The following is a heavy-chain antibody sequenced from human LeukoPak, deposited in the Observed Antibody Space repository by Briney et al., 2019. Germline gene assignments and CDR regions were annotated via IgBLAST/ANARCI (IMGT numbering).Heavy chain of an antibody. CDR1: GFTFSSYA. J-gene: IGHJ4*02. V-gene: IGHV3-23*01. D-gene: IGHD5-24*01. CDR2: IAGSGDST. Sequence: QPGGSLRLSCASSGFTFSSYAMTWVRQAPGKELEGVSTIAGSGDSTYYADSVKGRVSISRDNSKTTLYLQMNTLRGEDTAIYYCARGDGNSPAVFDYWGQGTLVTVSS. CDR3: ARGDGNSPAVFDY.